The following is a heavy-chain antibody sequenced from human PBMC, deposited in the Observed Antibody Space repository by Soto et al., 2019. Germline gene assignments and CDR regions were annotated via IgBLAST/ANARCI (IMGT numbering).Heavy chain of an antibody. CDR3: ARHNPRITIFGVVSPLGFDP. CDR2: IYYSGST. CDR1: GGSISSYY. V-gene: IGHV4-39*01. J-gene: IGHJ5*02. Sequence: TSETLSLTCTVSGGSISSYYWGWIRQPPGKGLEWIGSIYYSGSTYYNPSLKSRVTISVDTSKNQFSLKLSSVTAADTAVYYCARHNPRITIFGVVSPLGFDPWGQGTLVTVSS. D-gene: IGHD3-3*01.